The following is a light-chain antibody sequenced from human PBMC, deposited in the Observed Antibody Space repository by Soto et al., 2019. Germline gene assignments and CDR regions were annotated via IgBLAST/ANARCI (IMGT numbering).Light chain of an antibody. Sequence: EIVLTQSPGTLSLSPGERATLSCRASQSVSSSYLAWYQQKPGQAPRLLIYGASSRATGIPDRFSGSGSGTDFTLTISRLEPEEFAVYYCQQYGSSPKYTFGQGPKLEIK. J-gene: IGKJ2*01. CDR1: QSVSSSY. CDR2: GAS. CDR3: QQYGSSPKYT. V-gene: IGKV3-20*01.